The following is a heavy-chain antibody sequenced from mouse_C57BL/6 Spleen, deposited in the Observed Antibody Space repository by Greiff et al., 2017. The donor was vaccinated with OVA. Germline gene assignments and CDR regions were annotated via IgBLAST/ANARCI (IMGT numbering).Heavy chain of an antibody. CDR1: GYTFTSYW. CDR3: ARQSTPFDV. Sequence: VQLQQPGAELVRPGSSVKLSCKASGYTFTSYWMHWVKQRPIQGLEWIGNIDPSDSDTHYNQKFKDKATLTVDKSSSTAYMQLSSLTSEDSAVYYCARQSTPFDVWGTGTTVTVSS. CDR2: IDPSDSDT. J-gene: IGHJ1*03. V-gene: IGHV1-52*01.